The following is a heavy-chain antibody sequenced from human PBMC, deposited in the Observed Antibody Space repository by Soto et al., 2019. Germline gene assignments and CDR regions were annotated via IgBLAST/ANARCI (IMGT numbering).Heavy chain of an antibody. CDR1: GFTFSSYG. Sequence: PGGSLRLSCAASGFTFSSYGMHWVRQAPGKGLEWVAVIWYDGSNKYYADSVKGRFTISRDNSKNTLYLQMNSLRAEDTAVYYCARGPRYDSSGYNRYWGQGTLGTVSS. D-gene: IGHD3-22*01. V-gene: IGHV3-33*01. J-gene: IGHJ4*02. CDR2: IWYDGSNK. CDR3: ARGPRYDSSGYNRY.